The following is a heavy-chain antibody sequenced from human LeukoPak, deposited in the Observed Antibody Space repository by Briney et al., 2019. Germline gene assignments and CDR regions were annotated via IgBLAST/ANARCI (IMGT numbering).Heavy chain of an antibody. CDR2: INHNGNVN. J-gene: IGHJ6*02. D-gene: IGHD3-16*01. Sequence: GGSLRLSCAASGFTFSSYWMNWARQAPGKGLEWVASINHNGNVNYYVDSVKGQFTISRDNAKNSLYLQMSNLRAEDTAVYFCARGGGLDVWGQGATVTVSS. CDR1: GFTFSSYW. CDR3: ARGGGLDV. V-gene: IGHV3-7*03.